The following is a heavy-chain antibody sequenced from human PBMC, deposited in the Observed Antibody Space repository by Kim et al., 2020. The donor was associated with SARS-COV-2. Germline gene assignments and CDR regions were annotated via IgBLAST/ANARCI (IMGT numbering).Heavy chain of an antibody. CDR2: FSWNSGSI. V-gene: IGHV3-9*01. CDR3: AKGRAVAEDYGMDV. D-gene: IGHD6-19*01. CDR1: GFTFDDYA. Sequence: GGSLRLSCAASGFTFDDYAMHWVRQAPGKCLEWVSGFSWNSGSIGYADSVKGRFTISRDNAKNSLYLQMNSLRAEDTALYYCAKGRAVAEDYGMDVWGQG. J-gene: IGHJ6*02.